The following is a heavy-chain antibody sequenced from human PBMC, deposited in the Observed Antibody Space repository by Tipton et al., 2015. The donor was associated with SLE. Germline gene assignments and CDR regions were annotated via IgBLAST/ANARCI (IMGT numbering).Heavy chain of an antibody. Sequence: QSGAEVKKPGASVKVSCKASGDTFSGYGISWVRQAPGQGLEWMGWISAENGNTNYAQKFQGRVTMTTETSTRTAYMNLRNLRSDDTALYYCARDSGYSGSDYWGQGTLVTVSS. CDR2: ISAENGNT. CDR1: GDTFSGYG. D-gene: IGHD5-12*01. V-gene: IGHV1-18*01. CDR3: ARDSGYSGSDY. J-gene: IGHJ4*02.